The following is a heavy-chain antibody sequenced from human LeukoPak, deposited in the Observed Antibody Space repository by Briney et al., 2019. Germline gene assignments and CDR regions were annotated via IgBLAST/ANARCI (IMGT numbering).Heavy chain of an antibody. CDR2: ISSSSSYI. V-gene: IGHV3-21*01. CDR1: GFTFSNYN. J-gene: IGHJ4*02. D-gene: IGHD5-12*01. Sequence: GGSLRLSCAASGFTFSNYNMNWVRQAPGKGLEWVSSISSSSSYIYYADSVKGRFTISRDNAKNSLYLQMNSLRADDTGVYYCARERYSGYDSGYWGQGTLVTVSS. CDR3: ARERYSGYDSGY.